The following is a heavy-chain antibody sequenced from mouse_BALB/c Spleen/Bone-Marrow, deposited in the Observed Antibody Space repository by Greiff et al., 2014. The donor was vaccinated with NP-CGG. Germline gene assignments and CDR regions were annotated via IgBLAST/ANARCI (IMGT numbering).Heavy chain of an antibody. Sequence: QVQLQQSGAEVARPGASVKMSCKASGYTFTYYTMQWVKQRPGQGLEWIGYINPSSGSANYNQNFKDKATLTADKSSSTAYMQLTSLTSEDSAVYYCARGGTRYYFDYWGQGTTLTVSS. J-gene: IGHJ2*01. D-gene: IGHD4-1*01. CDR3: ARGGTRYYFDY. CDR2: INPSSGSA. V-gene: IGHV1-4*01. CDR1: GYTFTYYT.